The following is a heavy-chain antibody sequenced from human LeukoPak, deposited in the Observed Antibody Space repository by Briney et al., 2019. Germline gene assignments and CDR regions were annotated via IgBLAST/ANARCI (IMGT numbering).Heavy chain of an antibody. CDR1: GYTFPSYG. J-gene: IGHJ4*02. CDR3: ARDGYCSGGSCYFLAPFDY. CDR2: ISAYNGNT. D-gene: IGHD2-15*01. Sequence: GASVKVSCKASGYTFPSYGISWVRQSPGQGLEWMGWISAYNGNTNYAQKLQGRVTMTTDTSTSTAYMELRSLRSDDTAVYYCARDGYCSGGSCYFLAPFDYWGQGTLVTVSS. V-gene: IGHV1-18*01.